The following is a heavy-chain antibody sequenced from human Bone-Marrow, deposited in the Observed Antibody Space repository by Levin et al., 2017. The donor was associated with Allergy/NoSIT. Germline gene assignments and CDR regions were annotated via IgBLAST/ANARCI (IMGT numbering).Heavy chain of an antibody. CDR3: ASDYGDYKFDF. CDR2: IYYTGST. J-gene: IGHJ4*02. Sequence: SQTLSLTCTVSAVSISSYYWSWIRQPPGKGLEWIGYIYYTGSTNYNPSFKSRVTISIDTSKNQFSLQLSSVTAADTAVYYCASDYGDYKFDFWGQGTLVTVSS. V-gene: IGHV4-59*01. D-gene: IGHD4-17*01. CDR1: AVSISSYY.